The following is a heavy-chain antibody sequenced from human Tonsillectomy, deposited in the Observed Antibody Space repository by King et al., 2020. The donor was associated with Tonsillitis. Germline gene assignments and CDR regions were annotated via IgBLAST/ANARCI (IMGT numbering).Heavy chain of an antibody. CDR2: ISYDGSNK. V-gene: IGHV3-30*04. CDR3: ARDIGTMTTWRGSDY. J-gene: IGHJ4*02. D-gene: IGHD2/OR15-2a*01. CDR1: AFTFSSYT. Sequence: VQLVESGGGVVQPGRSLRLSCVASAFTFSSYTMHWVRQAPGKGLEWVALISYDGSNKNYADSVKGRFTISRDNSKNTLYLQMNSLRAEDTAVYYCARDIGTMTTWRGSDYWGQGTLVTVSS.